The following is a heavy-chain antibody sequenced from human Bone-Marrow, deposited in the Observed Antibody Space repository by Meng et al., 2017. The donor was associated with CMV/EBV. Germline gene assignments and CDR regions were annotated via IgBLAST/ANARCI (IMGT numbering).Heavy chain of an antibody. V-gene: IGHV4-38-2*02. J-gene: IGHJ4*02. D-gene: IGHD1-26*01. CDR1: GYSISSGYY. CDR2: IYHSGST. CDR3: ARVSSGSYYADY. Sequence: SETLSLTCTVSGYSISSGYYWGWIRQPPGKGLEWIGSIYHSGSTYYNPSLKSRVTISVDTSKNQFSLKLSSVTAADTAVYYCARVSSGSYYADYWGQGTMVTVSS.